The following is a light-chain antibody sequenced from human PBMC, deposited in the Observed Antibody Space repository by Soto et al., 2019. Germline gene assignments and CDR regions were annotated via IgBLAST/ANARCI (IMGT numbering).Light chain of an antibody. CDR1: QSIGSW. V-gene: IGKV1-5*03. J-gene: IGKJ1*01. CDR3: QQYNNDSPWT. CDR2: KAS. Sequence: DIQMTQSPSTLSASVGDRVILTCRASQSIGSWLAWYQQKAGKGPKLLIYKASSLKSGVPSRFRGSGSGTDFTLTNSSLQPDDFATYYCQQYNNDSPWTFGQGNKVEVK.